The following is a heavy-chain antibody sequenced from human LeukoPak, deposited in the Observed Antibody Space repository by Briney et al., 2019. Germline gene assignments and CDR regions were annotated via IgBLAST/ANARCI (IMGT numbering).Heavy chain of an antibody. V-gene: IGHV6-1*01. CDR2: TYYRSKWNN. Sequence: SRTLSLTCAISGDSVSSNTAAWNWIRQSPSRGLEWLGRTYYRSKWNNNYAVSVKGRITINPDTSKNQFSLQLNSVTPEDTAIYYCARDLNGAVAFDIWGPGTMVTVSP. CDR1: GDSVSSNTAA. D-gene: IGHD2-8*01. CDR3: ARDLNGAVAFDI. J-gene: IGHJ3*02.